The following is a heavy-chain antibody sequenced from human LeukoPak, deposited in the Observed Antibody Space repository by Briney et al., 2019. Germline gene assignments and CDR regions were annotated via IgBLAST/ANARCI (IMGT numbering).Heavy chain of an antibody. CDR1: GYSFTSYW. D-gene: IGHD6-19*01. CDR2: IDPSDSYT. CDR3: ARQRTAVDYYYGMDV. Sequence: GESLRISCKGSGYSFTSYWISWVRQMPGKGLEWMGRIDPSDSYTNYSPSFQGHVTISADESISTAYLQWSSLKASDTAMYYCARQRTAVDYYYGMDVWGKGTTVTVSS. J-gene: IGHJ6*04. V-gene: IGHV5-10-1*01.